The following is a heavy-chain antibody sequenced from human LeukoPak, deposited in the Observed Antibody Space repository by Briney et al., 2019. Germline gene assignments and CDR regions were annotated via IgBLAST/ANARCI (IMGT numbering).Heavy chain of an antibody. CDR2: INAGNGNT. CDR1: GYTFTSYA. D-gene: IGHD6-13*01. J-gene: IGHJ4*02. Sequence: ASVKVSCTASGYTFTSYAMHWVRQAPGQRLEWMGWINAGNGNTKYSQKFQGRVTITRDTSASTAYMELSSLRSEDTAVYYCAREIAAAGSFDYWGQGTLVTVSS. V-gene: IGHV1-3*01. CDR3: AREIAAAGSFDY.